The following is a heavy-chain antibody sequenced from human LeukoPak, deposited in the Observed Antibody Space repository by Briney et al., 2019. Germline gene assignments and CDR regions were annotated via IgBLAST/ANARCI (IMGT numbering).Heavy chain of an antibody. Sequence: GGSLRLSCAASGFTFSSHAMTWVRQTPGKGLEWVSAISGGGNFTYYADFVKGRFTISRDNSKNTVYLQLNSLRAEDTAVYYCAKFVRVIYGSDPPIWGQGTLVTVSS. J-gene: IGHJ4*02. CDR3: AKFVRVIYGSDPPI. CDR2: ISGGGNFT. CDR1: GFTFSSHA. V-gene: IGHV3-23*01. D-gene: IGHD3-10*01.